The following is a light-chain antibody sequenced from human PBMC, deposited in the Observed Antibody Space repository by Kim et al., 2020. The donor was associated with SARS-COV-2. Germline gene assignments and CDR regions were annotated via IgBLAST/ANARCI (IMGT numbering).Light chain of an antibody. V-gene: IGLV2-11*01. CDR2: DVS. Sequence: GQSVTISCTGTSSDVGDDNLVSLYQQYPGKAPKLMIYDVSKRPSGVPDRFSGSKSGNTASLTISGLQPEDEADYYCCSYAGSYSVVFGGGTQLTVL. CDR1: SSDVGDDNL. J-gene: IGLJ2*01. CDR3: CSYAGSYSVV.